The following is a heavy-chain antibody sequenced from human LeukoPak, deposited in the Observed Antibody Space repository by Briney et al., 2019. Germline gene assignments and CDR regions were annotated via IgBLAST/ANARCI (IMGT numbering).Heavy chain of an antibody. J-gene: IGHJ5*02. CDR2: ISGGGVTT. V-gene: IGHV3-23*01. D-gene: IGHD6-13*01. Sequence: GGSLRLSCAASGFTFSSYAVSWVRQAPGKGLEWVSTISGGGVTTYYADSVKGRLTISRDNSKNTVSLQMNSLRDDDTAVYFCARESPVAAVGRSWFDPWGQGTLVTVSS. CDR1: GFTFSSYA. CDR3: ARESPVAAVGRSWFDP.